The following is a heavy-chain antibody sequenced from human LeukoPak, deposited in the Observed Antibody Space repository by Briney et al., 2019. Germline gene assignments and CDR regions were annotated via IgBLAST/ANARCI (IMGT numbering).Heavy chain of an antibody. CDR2: IYYSGST. CDR1: GFTFSSYA. J-gene: IGHJ4*02. D-gene: IGHD2-21*01. CDR3: AREGHIVPY. V-gene: IGHV4-39*02. Sequence: GSLRLSCAASGFTFSSYAMSWVRQAPGKGLEWIGSIYYSGSTYYNPSLKSRVTISVDTSKNQFSLKLSSVTAADTAVYYCAREGHIVPYWGQGTLVTVSS.